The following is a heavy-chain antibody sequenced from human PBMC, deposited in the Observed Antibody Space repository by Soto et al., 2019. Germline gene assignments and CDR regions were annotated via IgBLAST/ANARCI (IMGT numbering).Heavy chain of an antibody. Sequence: GGSLRLSCAASGFTFSDYYMSWIRQAPGKGLEWVSYISSSGSTIYYADSVKGRFTISRDNAKNSLYLQMNSLRAEDTAVYYCARDLDWNYRMPDYCGQGTLVTVSS. J-gene: IGHJ4*02. CDR3: ARDLDWNYRMPDY. CDR2: ISSSGSTI. CDR1: GFTFSDYY. V-gene: IGHV3-11*01. D-gene: IGHD1-7*01.